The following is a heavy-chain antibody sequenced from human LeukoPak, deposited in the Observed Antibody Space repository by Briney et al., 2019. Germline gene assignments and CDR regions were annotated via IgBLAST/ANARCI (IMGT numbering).Heavy chain of an antibody. D-gene: IGHD2-15*01. J-gene: IGHJ6*03. Sequence: SETLSLTCTVSGGSISSYYWSWIRQPPGKGLEWIGYIYYSGSTNYNPSLKSRVTVSVDTSKNQFSLKLSSVTAADTAVYYCASFYCSGGSCYQYYYYYYMDVWGKGTTVTISS. CDR1: GGSISSYY. V-gene: IGHV4-59*08. CDR2: IYYSGST. CDR3: ASFYCSGGSCYQYYYYYYMDV.